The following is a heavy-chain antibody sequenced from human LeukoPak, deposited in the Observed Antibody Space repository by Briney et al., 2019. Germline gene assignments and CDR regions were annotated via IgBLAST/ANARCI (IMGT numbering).Heavy chain of an antibody. Sequence: GGSLRLSCAASGFTFNTYAIYWVRQAPGKGLEWVSGICGSGGCTYYADSVKGRFTISRDNSKNTLYLQMNSLRAEDTAVYYCAKEAGRYYDSSGQGAFDIWGQGTMVTVSS. J-gene: IGHJ3*02. D-gene: IGHD3-22*01. CDR3: AKEAGRYYDSSGQGAFDI. CDR1: GFTFNTYA. V-gene: IGHV3-23*01. CDR2: ICGSGGCT.